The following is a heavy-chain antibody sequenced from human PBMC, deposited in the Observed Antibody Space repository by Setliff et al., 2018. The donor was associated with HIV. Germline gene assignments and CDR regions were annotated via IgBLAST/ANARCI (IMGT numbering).Heavy chain of an antibody. J-gene: IGHJ4*02. CDR3: GIRISISVIWTFDY. CDR2: IGRTPGTI. Sequence: PGGSLRLSCAASGFTFSNHAMTWVRQAPGKGLEWVSAIGRTPGTIYYADSVKGRFAISRDNSMNTLSLQMNSLRAEDTAVYYCGIRISISVIWTFDYWGQGMLVTVSS. D-gene: IGHD3-3*01. V-gene: IGHV3-23*01. CDR1: GFTFSNHA.